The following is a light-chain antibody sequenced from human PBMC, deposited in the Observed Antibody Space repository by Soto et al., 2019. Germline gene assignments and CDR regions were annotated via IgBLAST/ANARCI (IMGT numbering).Light chain of an antibody. CDR3: CSYAGSYTFV. CDR1: GSDVGGYKY. V-gene: IGLV2-11*01. J-gene: IGLJ3*02. Sequence: QSALTQPRSVSGSPGQSATISCTGTGSDVGGYKYVAWYQQHPGKAPKTILYDVNKRPSRVPDRFSGSKSGNTASLTISGLRAEDEADYYCCSYAGSYTFVFGGGTKLTVL. CDR2: DVN.